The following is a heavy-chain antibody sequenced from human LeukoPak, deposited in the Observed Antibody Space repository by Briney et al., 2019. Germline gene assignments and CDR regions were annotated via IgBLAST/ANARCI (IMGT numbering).Heavy chain of an antibody. CDR1: GFTFTNYA. CDR3: AKAHYDFWSGYSEYFFGH. Sequence: GGSLRLSCAASGFTFTNYALTWVRQAPGKGLEWVSTISGSGGNTYYADSVKGRFTISRDNSKNTLYLQMNSLRAEDTAVYYCAKAHYDFWSGYSEYFFGHWGQGTLATVSS. CDR2: ISGSGGNT. J-gene: IGHJ4*02. D-gene: IGHD3-3*01. V-gene: IGHV3-23*01.